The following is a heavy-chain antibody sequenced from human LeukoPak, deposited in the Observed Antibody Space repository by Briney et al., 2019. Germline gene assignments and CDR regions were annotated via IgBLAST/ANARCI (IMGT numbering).Heavy chain of an antibody. J-gene: IGHJ5*02. CDR1: GYTFTGYY. D-gene: IGHD6-19*01. CDR3: ASGVGGAVAGKVSWFDP. CDR2: INPNSGGT. V-gene: IGHV1-2*02. Sequence: ASVKVSCKASGYTFTGYYMHWVRQAPGQGLEWMGWINPNSGGTNYAQKFQGRVTMTRDTSISTAYMELSRLRSEDPAVYYCASGVGGAVAGKVSWFDPWGQGTLVTVSP.